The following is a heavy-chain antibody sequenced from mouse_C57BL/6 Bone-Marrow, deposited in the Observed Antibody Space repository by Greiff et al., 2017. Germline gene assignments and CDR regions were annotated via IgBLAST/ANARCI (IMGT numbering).Heavy chain of an antibody. V-gene: IGHV1-64*01. J-gene: IGHJ4*01. Sequence: VQLQQSGAELVKPGASVKLSCKASGYTFTSYWMHWVKQRPGQGLEWIGMIHPNSGSTNYNEKFKSKATLTVDKSSSTAYMQLSSLTSEDSAVYYCAREGLRQMDYWGQGTSVTDSS. CDR2: IHPNSGST. D-gene: IGHD2-2*01. CDR3: AREGLRQMDY. CDR1: GYTFTSYW.